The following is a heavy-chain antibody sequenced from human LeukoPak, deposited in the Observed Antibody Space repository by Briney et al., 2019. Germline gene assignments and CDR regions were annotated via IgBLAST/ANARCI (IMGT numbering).Heavy chain of an antibody. D-gene: IGHD3-22*01. Sequence: PGGSLRLSCAASGFTFSSYAMSWVRQAPGQGLEWVSYISASTSSIYYADSVKRRFTISRDIGKNSLYLQMNSLRAEDTAVYYCAASSGSGNYAYYFDYWGQGTLVTVSS. CDR2: ISASTSSI. J-gene: IGHJ4*02. CDR3: AASSGSGNYAYYFDY. CDR1: GFTFSSYA. V-gene: IGHV3-48*04.